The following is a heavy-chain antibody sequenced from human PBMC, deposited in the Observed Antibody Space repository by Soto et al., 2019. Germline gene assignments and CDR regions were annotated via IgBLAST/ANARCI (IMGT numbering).Heavy chain of an antibody. CDR2: IYYSGST. CDR3: ARDRAKWKDYYYYGIDV. CDR1: GGSISSGDDF. Sequence: QVQLQESGPGLVKPSQTLSLTCTVSGGSISSGDDFWTWIRQPPGKGLEWIGYIYYSGSTYYNPSLKRRLTMSVDTSKTQFPQKISSVTAADTAVYYCARDRAKWKDYYYYGIDVWSQGTTVTVSS. D-gene: IGHD1-20*01. J-gene: IGHJ6*02. V-gene: IGHV4-30-4*01.